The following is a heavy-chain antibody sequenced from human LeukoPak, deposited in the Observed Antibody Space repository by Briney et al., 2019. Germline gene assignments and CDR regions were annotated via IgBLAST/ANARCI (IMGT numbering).Heavy chain of an antibody. CDR2: ISWNSGSL. J-gene: IGHJ4*02. V-gene: IGHV3-9*01. CDR1: GFTFDDYA. CDR3: ARDLRAPPGY. Sequence: PGGSLRLSCAASGFTFDDYAMHWVRQAPGKGLEWVSGISWNSGSLGYLDSVKGRFTISRDNAKNSLYLQMNSLRAEDAGVYYCARDLRAPPGYWGQGTLVSVSS. D-gene: IGHD1-1*01.